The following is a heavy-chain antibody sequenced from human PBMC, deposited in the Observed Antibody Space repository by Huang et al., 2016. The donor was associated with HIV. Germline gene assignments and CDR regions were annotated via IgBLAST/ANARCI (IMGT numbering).Heavy chain of an antibody. Sequence: EVQLVESGGGLIQPGGSLRLSCAASGFTVSSNYMSWVRQAPGKGREWVSGSYSDDSKYSADSVKGRFTISRDNSKNTLYLQMNSLRAEDTAVYYCAAQWELRGGVDFWGQGTLVTVSS. CDR2: SYSDDSK. D-gene: IGHD1-26*01. CDR1: GFTVSSNY. V-gene: IGHV3-53*01. CDR3: AAQWELRGGVDF. J-gene: IGHJ4*02.